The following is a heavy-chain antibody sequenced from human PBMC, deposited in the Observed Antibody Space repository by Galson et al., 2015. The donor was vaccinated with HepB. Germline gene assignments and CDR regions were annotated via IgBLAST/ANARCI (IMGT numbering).Heavy chain of an antibody. CDR3: ARSPGGSDLLPNS. V-gene: IGHV1-2*04. Sequence: SVKVSCKASGYTFINYYLHWLRQAPGQGLEWMGWINPDIGDRKCAQKFQGWVTMTRDTSISTAYMELSRLKSDDAAVYYCARSPGGSDLLPNSGDQGTLVTVSS. D-gene: IGHD1-26*01. CDR1: GYTFINYY. CDR2: INPDIGDR. J-gene: IGHJ5*01.